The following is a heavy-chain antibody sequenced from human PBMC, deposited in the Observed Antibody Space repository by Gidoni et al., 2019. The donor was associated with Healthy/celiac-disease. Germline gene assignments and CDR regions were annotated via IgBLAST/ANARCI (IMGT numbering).Heavy chain of an antibody. V-gene: IGHV3-9*01. CDR2: ISWNSGSI. Sequence: EVQLVESGGGLVQPGRSLRLSCAASGFTFDDYAMHWVRQAPGKGLEWVSGISWNSGSISYADSVKGRFTISRDNAKNSLYLQMNSLRAEDTALYYCAKGETYRRRGDAFDIWGQGTMVTVSS. J-gene: IGHJ3*02. CDR3: AKGETYRRRGDAFDI. D-gene: IGHD3-16*02. CDR1: GFTFDDYA.